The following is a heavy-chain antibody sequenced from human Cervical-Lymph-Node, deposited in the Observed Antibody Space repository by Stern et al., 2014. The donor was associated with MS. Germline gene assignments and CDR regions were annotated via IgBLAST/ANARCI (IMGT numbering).Heavy chain of an antibody. CDR1: GGTFSSYA. CDR3: ARRDYYDSSGYYGDVFDI. V-gene: IGHV1-69*01. J-gene: IGHJ3*02. CDR2: SIPMFGTT. D-gene: IGHD3-22*01. Sequence: VQLEESGAEVKKPGSSVKVSCKASGGTFSSYAITWVRQAPGRGLEWMGESIPMFGTTKYAQKFQRRVTIIADGSTTTAYMELSSLRSEDTAVYYCARRDYYDSSGYYGDVFDIWGQGTMVTVSS.